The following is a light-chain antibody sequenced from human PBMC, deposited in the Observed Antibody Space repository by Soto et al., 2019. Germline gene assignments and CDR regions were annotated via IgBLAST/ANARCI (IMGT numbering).Light chain of an antibody. Sequence: QSALTQSPSASGSPGQSITISCTGTSSDVGSYNYVSWYQQHPGKAPKLMIYEVTKRPSGVPSRFSGSKSGNTASLTVSGLQVEDEADYYCSSYAGSNTGLFGGGTKLTVL. J-gene: IGLJ2*01. CDR1: SSDVGSYNY. CDR3: SSYAGSNTGL. CDR2: EVT. V-gene: IGLV2-8*01.